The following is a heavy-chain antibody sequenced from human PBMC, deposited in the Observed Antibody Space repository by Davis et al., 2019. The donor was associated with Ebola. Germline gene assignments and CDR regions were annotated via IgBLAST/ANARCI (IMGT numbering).Heavy chain of an antibody. CDR2: IGTAGDT. Sequence: GESLKIPCAASGFTFSSYDMHWVRQATGKGLEWVSAIGTAGDTYYPGSVKRRFTISRENAKNSLYFQMNSLRAEDTAGYYCARARGIADYWGQGTLVTVSS. CDR3: ARARGIADY. J-gene: IGHJ4*02. V-gene: IGHV3-13*01. D-gene: IGHD2-21*01. CDR1: GFTFSSYD.